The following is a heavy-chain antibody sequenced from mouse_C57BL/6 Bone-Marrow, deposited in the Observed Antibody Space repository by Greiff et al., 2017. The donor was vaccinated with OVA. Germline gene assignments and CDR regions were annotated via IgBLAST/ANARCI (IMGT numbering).Heavy chain of an antibody. V-gene: IGHV5-9-1*02. D-gene: IGHD1-1*01. Sequence: EVKLVESGEGLVKPGGSLKLSCAASGFTFSSYAMSWVRQTPEKRLEWVAYISSGGDYIYYADTVKGRFTISRDNARNTLYLQLSSLKSEDTAMYYCTRDYYGSLYFDYWGQGTTLTVSS. CDR2: ISSGGDYI. CDR3: TRDYYGSLYFDY. J-gene: IGHJ2*01. CDR1: GFTFSSYA.